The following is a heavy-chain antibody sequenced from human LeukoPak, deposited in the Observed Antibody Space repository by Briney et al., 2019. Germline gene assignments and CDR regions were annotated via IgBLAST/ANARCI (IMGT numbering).Heavy chain of an antibody. Sequence: GGSLRLSCAASGFSFSSYRMNWVRQAPGKGLEWVSSVSNSGDYIHYADSVKGWFTISRDNSKNSLYLQMNSLRAEDTAVYYCARAPIGYYFDYWGQGTLVTVSS. J-gene: IGHJ4*02. V-gene: IGHV3-21*06. CDR3: ARAPIGYYFDY. CDR2: VSNSGDYI. CDR1: GFSFSSYR.